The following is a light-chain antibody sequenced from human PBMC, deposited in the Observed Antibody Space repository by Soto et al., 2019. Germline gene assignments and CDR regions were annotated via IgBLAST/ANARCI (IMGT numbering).Light chain of an antibody. J-gene: IGLJ1*01. V-gene: IGLV2-14*01. CDR1: SSDVGAYNH. CDR2: GVT. CDR3: CSYTTSNPSV. Sequence: QSALTQPASVSGSPGQSITISCIGTSSDVGAYNHVSWYQQHPGKVPKVVIYGVTNRPSGVSNRFSGSKSGNTASLTISGLQAEDEAAYYCCSYTTSNPSVLGTGTKVTVL.